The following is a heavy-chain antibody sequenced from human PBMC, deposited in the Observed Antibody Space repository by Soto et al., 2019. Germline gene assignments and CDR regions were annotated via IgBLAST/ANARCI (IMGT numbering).Heavy chain of an antibody. J-gene: IGHJ5*02. CDR2: IIPIFGTA. CDR3: ARDFSEGPRNWFDP. D-gene: IGHD1-26*01. CDR1: GGTFSSYA. Sequence: ASVKVSCKASGGTFSSYAISWVRQAPGQGLEWMGGIIPIFGTANYAQKFQGRVTITADESTSTAYMELSSLRSEDTAVYYCARDFSEGPRNWFDPWGQGTLVTVSS. V-gene: IGHV1-69*13.